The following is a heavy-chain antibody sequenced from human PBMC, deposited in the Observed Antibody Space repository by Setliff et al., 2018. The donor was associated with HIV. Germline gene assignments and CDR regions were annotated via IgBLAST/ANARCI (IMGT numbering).Heavy chain of an antibody. V-gene: IGHV4-39*01. CDR1: GGSISSSTYY. CDR2: MSYSGTT. J-gene: IGHJ4*02. D-gene: IGHD3-22*01. Sequence: SETLSLTCSVSGGSISSSTYYWGWIRQPPGKGLEWIGSMSYSGTTYDNPSLKRRVTISEDTSENQFSLKLTSVTAADTAVYYCAMGSSGYPFDYWGQGSLVTVSS. CDR3: AMGSSGYPFDY.